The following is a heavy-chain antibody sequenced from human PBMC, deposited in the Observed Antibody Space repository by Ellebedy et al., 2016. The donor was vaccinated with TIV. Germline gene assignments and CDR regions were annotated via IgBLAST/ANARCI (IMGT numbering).Heavy chain of an antibody. CDR1: GGSISSAY. D-gene: IGHD1-1*01. CDR3: ARAKSTTGTTDFDY. Sequence: MPSETLSLTCTVSGGSISSAYWTWLRQPPGKGLEWIGYIYYSGSTDSHPSLRSRVTMSIDTSKNQFSLKVSSVTAADTAVYYWARAKSTTGTTDFDYWGHGTLVTVSS. V-gene: IGHV4-59*01. CDR2: IYYSGST. J-gene: IGHJ4*01.